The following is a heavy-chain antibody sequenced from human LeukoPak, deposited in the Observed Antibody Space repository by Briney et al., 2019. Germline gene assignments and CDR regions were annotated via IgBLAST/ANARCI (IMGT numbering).Heavy chain of an antibody. Sequence: GGSLRLSCAASGFTFSSYSMNWVRQAPGKGLEWVSSITGDSNYMYYGDSVKGRFTISRDNTKNSLFLQMNSLRAEDTAVYYCARRQGYNYYDYWGQGMLVTVSS. CDR2: ITGDSNYM. D-gene: IGHD1-1*01. CDR1: GFTFSSYS. CDR3: ARRQGYNYYDY. V-gene: IGHV3-21*01. J-gene: IGHJ4*02.